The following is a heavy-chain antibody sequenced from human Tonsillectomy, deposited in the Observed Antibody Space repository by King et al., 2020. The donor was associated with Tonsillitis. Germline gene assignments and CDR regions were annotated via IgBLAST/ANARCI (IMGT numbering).Heavy chain of an antibody. J-gene: IGHJ4*02. CDR3: ARDGEVGGGDY. V-gene: IGHV3-74*01. D-gene: IGHD1-26*01. CDR2: INSDGSST. CDR1: GFTFSRYW. Sequence: VQLVESGGGLVQPGGSLRLSCAASGFTFSRYWMHWGRQAPGKGLVWVSRINSDGSSTNYADSVKGRFTISRDNAKNTLYLQMNSLRVEDTAVYYCARDGEVGGGDYWRQGTLDTVSS.